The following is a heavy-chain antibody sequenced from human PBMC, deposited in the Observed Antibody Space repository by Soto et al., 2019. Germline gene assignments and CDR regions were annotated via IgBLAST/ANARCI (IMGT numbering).Heavy chain of an antibody. Sequence: GASVKACCKASGGAFSSYSISWVRQARGQGLEWMGRIIPFLGTANYAQKFQGRVTITADTSTSTAYMELTSLRSEDTAVYYCTWGRSCATTSCYSYLDFWGQGSLVTVSS. CDR3: TWGRSCATTSCYSYLDF. CDR1: GGAFSSYS. D-gene: IGHD2-2*01. CDR2: IIPFLGTA. V-gene: IGHV1-69*08. J-gene: IGHJ4*02.